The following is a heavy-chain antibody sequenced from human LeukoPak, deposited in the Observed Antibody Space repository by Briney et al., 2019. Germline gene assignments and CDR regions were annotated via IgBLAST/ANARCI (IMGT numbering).Heavy chain of an antibody. CDR2: IYHSGST. CDR1: GGSISSGGYS. Sequence: SETLSLTCAVSGGSISSGGYSWSWIRQPPGKGLEWIGYIYHSGSTYYNPSLKSRVTISVDRSKNQFSLKLSSVTAADTAVYYCARVGGDILTGYYVFDYWGQGTLVTVSS. V-gene: IGHV4-30-2*01. J-gene: IGHJ4*02. D-gene: IGHD3-9*01. CDR3: ARVGGDILTGYYVFDY.